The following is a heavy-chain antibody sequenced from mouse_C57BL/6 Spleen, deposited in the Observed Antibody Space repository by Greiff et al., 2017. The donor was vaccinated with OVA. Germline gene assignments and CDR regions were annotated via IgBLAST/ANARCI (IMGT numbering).Heavy chain of an antibody. CDR1: GFTFSSYA. D-gene: IGHD2-1*01. Sequence: EVKLMESGGGLVKPGGSLKLSCAASGFTFSSYAMSWVRQTPEKRLEWVAPISDGGSYTYYPDNVKGRFTFSRDNAKNNLYLQMSHLEAEDTAMYDSAREQGYGNYLAYWGQGTTLTVSS. CDR3: AREQGYGNYLAY. CDR2: ISDGGSYT. V-gene: IGHV5-4*01. J-gene: IGHJ2*01.